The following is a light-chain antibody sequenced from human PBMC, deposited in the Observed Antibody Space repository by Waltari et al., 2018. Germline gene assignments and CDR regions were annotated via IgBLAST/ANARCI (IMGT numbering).Light chain of an antibody. CDR2: NDN. CDR1: HSTIGGNF. Sequence: QSVLTQPPSVSGTPGQRVTISCSGSHSTIGGNFVHWYQQLPGKAPKLPIYNDNQGPSGVPDRFSASKSGTSAALAITGLQSEDEADYYCAGWDDSLGGVFGGGTKLTVL. CDR3: AGWDDSLGGV. V-gene: IGLV1-44*01. J-gene: IGLJ3*02.